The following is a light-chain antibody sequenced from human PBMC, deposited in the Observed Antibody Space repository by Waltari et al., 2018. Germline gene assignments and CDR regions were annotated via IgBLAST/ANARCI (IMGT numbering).Light chain of an antibody. CDR1: QSVGRS. CDR2: NTY. Sequence: SCRASQSVGRSLVWYQQKPGQAPRLVIYNTYTRATGIPDRFSGSGSGTDFSLTISRLEPEDLAVYYCQHNVRLPVTFGQGTKVEIK. V-gene: IGKV3D-20*02. CDR3: QHNVRLPVT. J-gene: IGKJ1*01.